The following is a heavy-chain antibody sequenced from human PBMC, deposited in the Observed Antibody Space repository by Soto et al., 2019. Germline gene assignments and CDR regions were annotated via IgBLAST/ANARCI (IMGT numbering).Heavy chain of an antibody. V-gene: IGHV3-43*01. CDR3: AKDITPAYYDSSGIDY. Sequence: PGGSLRLSCAASGFTFDDYTMHWVRQAPGKGLEWVSLISWDGGSTYYADSVKGRFTISRDNSKNSLYLQMNSLRTEDTALYYCAKDITPAYYDSSGIDYWGQGTLVTVSS. CDR2: ISWDGGST. D-gene: IGHD3-22*01. J-gene: IGHJ4*02. CDR1: GFTFDDYT.